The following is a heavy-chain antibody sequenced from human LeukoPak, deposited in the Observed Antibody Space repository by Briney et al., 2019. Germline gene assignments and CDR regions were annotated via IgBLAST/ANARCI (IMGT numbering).Heavy chain of an antibody. CDR1: GYTFTSYG. CDR2: IIPIFGTA. J-gene: IGHJ3*01. CDR3: AREGEYYAESGNLIDAADV. Sequence: ASVKVSCKASGYTFTSYGISWVRQAPGQGLEWMGGIIPIFGTANYAQKFQGRVTITADKSTSTAYMELSSLRSEDTAVYYCAREGEYYAESGNLIDAADVWGQGTMVTVSA. D-gene: IGHD3-10*01. V-gene: IGHV1-69*06.